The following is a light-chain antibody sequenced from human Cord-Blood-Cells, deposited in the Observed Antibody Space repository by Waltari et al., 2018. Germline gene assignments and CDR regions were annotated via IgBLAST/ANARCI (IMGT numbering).Light chain of an antibody. V-gene: IGLV3-1*01. J-gene: IGLJ3*02. Sequence: SYELTQPPSVSVSPGQTASITCSGDKLGDKYACWYQQKPGQSPVLVIYQDSKRPSGIPERFAGFHSGNTATLVISGTQAMDEADYYCQVWDSSTAWVFGGGTKLTVL. CDR3: QVWDSSTAWV. CDR2: QDS. CDR1: KLGDKY.